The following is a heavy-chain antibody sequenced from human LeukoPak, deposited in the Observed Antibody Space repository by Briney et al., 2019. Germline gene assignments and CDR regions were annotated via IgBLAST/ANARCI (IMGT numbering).Heavy chain of an antibody. CDR2: ISSSSTYI. Sequence: GGSLRLSCAASGFTFSSYSMNWVRQAPGKGLEWVSSISSSSTYIYYADSVKGRFTISGDNAKNSLYLQMNSLRAEDTAVYYCARVRSGNYYYYYGMDVWGQGTTVSVSS. V-gene: IGHV3-21*01. CDR3: ARVRSGNYYYYYGMDV. CDR1: GFTFSSYS. J-gene: IGHJ6*02. D-gene: IGHD1-26*01.